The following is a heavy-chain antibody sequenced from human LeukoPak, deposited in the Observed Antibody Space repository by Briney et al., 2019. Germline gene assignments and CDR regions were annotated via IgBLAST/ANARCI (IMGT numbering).Heavy chain of an antibody. Sequence: SETLSLTCNVSGGSISSYYWSWIRQPPGKGLEWIGYMYYSGNTNYDPSLKSRVTTSVDSSKNQFSLKLSSVTAADTAVYYCARHTLVGARNAFDIWGQGTMVTVSS. CDR2: MYYSGNT. D-gene: IGHD1-26*01. CDR3: ARHTLVGARNAFDI. V-gene: IGHV4-59*08. CDR1: GGSISSYY. J-gene: IGHJ3*02.